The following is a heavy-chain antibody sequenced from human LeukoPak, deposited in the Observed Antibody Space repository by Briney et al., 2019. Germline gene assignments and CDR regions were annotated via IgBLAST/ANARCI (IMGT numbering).Heavy chain of an antibody. CDR2: ISSSGSTI. D-gene: IGHD3-22*01. CDR3: AKATKAIVVDNYFDN. J-gene: IGHJ4*02. V-gene: IGHV3-11*01. Sequence: GGSLRLSCAASGFTFSDYYMSWIRQAPGKGLEWVSYISSSGSTIYYADSVKGRFTISRDNAKNSLYLQMNSLRAEDTAVYYCAKATKAIVVDNYFDNWGQGTLVTVSS. CDR1: GFTFSDYY.